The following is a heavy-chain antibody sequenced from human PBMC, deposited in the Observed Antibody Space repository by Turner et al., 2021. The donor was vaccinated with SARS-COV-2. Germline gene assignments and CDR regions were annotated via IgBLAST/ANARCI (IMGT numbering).Heavy chain of an antibody. J-gene: IGHJ6*02. CDR3: AREGGYRDYYDSSGYNGMDV. CDR2: IWYDGSNK. Sequence: QVQLVESGGGVVQPGRSLRLSCAASGFTFSSHGMHWDRQAAGKGLEWVAVIWYDGSNKYYADSVKGRFTISRDNSKNTLYLQMNSLRAEDTAVYYCAREGGYRDYYDSSGYNGMDVWGQGTTVTVSS. D-gene: IGHD3-22*01. V-gene: IGHV3-33*01. CDR1: GFTFSSHG.